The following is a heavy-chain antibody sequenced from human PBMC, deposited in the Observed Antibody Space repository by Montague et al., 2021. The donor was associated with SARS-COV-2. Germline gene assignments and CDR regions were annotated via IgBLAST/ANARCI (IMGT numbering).Heavy chain of an antibody. CDR3: ARDFAHYTGYVAGYFDY. J-gene: IGHJ4*02. Sequence: SLRLSCAASGFTFSSYWMSWVRQAPGKGLEWVASIKEDGSEKDDVESVKGRFTISRDNAKNSLHLQMNSLRADDTAVYYCARDFAHYTGYVAGYFDYWGQGTLVTVSS. V-gene: IGHV3-7*05. D-gene: IGHD5-12*01. CDR2: IKEDGSEK. CDR1: GFTFSSYW.